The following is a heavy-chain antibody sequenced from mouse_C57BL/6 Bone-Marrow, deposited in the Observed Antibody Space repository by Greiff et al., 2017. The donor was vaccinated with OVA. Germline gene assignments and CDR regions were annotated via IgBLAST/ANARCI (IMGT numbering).Heavy chain of an antibody. CDR1: GFTFSDYY. V-gene: IGHV5-16*01. CDR2: INYDGSST. J-gene: IGHJ4*01. Sequence: DVMLVESEGGLVQPGSSMKLSCTASGFTFSDYYMAWVRQVPEKGLEWVANINYDGSSTYYLDSLKSRFIISRDNAKNILYLQMSSLKSEDTATYYCAREDYYGSSPHYYAMDYWGQGTSVTVSS. D-gene: IGHD1-1*01. CDR3: AREDYYGSSPHYYAMDY.